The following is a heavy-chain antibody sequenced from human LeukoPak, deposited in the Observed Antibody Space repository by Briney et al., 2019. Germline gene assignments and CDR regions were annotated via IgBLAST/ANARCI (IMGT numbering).Heavy chain of an antibody. CDR2: ITVSGVST. CDR3: AKERGGYYSN. J-gene: IGHJ4*02. D-gene: IGHD3-22*01. CDR1: GFTFSNYV. Sequence: GGSLRLSCAASGFTFSNYVMSWVRQAPGKGLEWVSAITVSGVSTYYADSVKGRFTISRDNSKNTLYLQMNSLRAEDTAVYYCAKERGGYYSNWGQGTLVTVSS. V-gene: IGHV3-23*01.